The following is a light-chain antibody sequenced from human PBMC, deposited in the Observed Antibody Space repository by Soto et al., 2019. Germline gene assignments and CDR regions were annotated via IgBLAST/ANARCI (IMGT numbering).Light chain of an antibody. CDR3: QQYGSSPYT. Sequence: EIVLTQYPGTLSLSPGERDTLSCRASQSVSSSYLAWYQHKPGQAPRLLIYGASSRATGIPDRFSGSGSGTDFTLTISRLEPEDFAVYYCQQYGSSPYTFGQGTKLEIK. CDR2: GAS. CDR1: QSVSSSY. J-gene: IGKJ2*01. V-gene: IGKV3-20*01.